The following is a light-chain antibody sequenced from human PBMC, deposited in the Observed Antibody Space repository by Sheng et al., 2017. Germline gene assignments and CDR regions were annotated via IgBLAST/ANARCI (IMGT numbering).Light chain of an antibody. Sequence: EIVLTQSPDTLSLSPGERATLSCRTSQSVSSSHLAWYQQKPGQAPRLLIYTASSRATGIPDRFSGSGSGTDFILTISRLEPEDFAVYYCQQYGSSITFGQGTRLEIK. J-gene: IGKJ5*01. CDR1: QSVSSSH. CDR3: QQYGSSIT. CDR2: TAS. V-gene: IGKV3-20*01.